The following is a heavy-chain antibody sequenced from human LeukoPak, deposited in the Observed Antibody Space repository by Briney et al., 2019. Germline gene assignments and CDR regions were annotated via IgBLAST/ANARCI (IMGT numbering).Heavy chain of an antibody. J-gene: IGHJ3*02. D-gene: IGHD3-22*01. Sequence: GGSLRLSCAASGYTFSSYGMSWVRQAPGKGLGWFSAISGSGGSTYYADSVKGRFTISRDNSKNTLYLQMNSLRVEDTAVYYCAKTEDSSGYYFGANVFDIWGQGAMVTVSS. CDR3: AKTEDSSGYYFGANVFDI. V-gene: IGHV3-23*01. CDR2: ISGSGGST. CDR1: GYTFSSYG.